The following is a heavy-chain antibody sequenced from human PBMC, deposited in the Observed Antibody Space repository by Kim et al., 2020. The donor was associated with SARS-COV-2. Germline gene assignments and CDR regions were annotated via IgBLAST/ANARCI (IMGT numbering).Heavy chain of an antibody. Sequence: ASVKVSCKASGYTFTNYDVNWVRQATGKGPEWMGWMSPGSGNTGFPQKFQGRVVLTRDTSISTAYLELSSLRSDDTAVYYCTRGRGWPVSFDIWGQGTTV. CDR3: TRGRGWPVSFDI. CDR2: MSPGSGNT. J-gene: IGHJ3*02. CDR1: GYTFTNYD. D-gene: IGHD3-22*01. V-gene: IGHV1-8*01.